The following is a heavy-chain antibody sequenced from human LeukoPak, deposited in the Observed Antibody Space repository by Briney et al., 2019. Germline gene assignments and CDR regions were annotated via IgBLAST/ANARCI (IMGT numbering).Heavy chain of an antibody. D-gene: IGHD2/OR15-2a*01. V-gene: IGHV3-74*01. CDR2: INGDGSST. J-gene: IGHJ4*02. CDR3: AASPSTSADY. CDR1: GFSFSSFW. Sequence: PGGSLRLSCAASGFSFSSFWMHWVRRAPGRGLVWVSRINGDGSSTNYADSVKGRFTISRDNAENTLYLQMNSLRAEDTAVYYCAASPSTSADYWGQGTLVTVSS.